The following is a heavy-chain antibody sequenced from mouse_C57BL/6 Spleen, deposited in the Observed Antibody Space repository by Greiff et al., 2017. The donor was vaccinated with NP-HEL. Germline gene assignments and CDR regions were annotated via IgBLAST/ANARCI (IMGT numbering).Heavy chain of an antibody. Sequence: QVQLKQPGAELVKPGASVKMSCKASGYTFTSYWITWVKQRPGQGLEWIGDIYPGSGSTNYNEKFKSKATLTVDTSSSTAYMQLSSLTSEDSAVYYCAGDYYGSGYFDYWGQGTTLTVSS. CDR3: AGDYYGSGYFDY. D-gene: IGHD1-1*01. CDR1: GYTFTSYW. CDR2: IYPGSGST. V-gene: IGHV1-55*01. J-gene: IGHJ2*01.